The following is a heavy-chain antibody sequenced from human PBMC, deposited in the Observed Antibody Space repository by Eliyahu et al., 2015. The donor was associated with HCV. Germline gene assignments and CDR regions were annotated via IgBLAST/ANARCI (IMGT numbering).Heavy chain of an antibody. CDR2: INDDGSAT. CDR3: AREARYFYDNSGYYCLDY. Sequence: EVQLVESGGGLVQPGGSLRLSCAASGFTFSRHWMHWVRQAPGKGLVWISRINDDGSATDYADAVKGRFTISSDNAKNTLYLQMNSLRAEDTAVYYCAREARYFYDNSGYYCLDYWGQGTLVTVSS. V-gene: IGHV3-74*01. J-gene: IGHJ4*02. CDR1: GFTFSRHW. D-gene: IGHD3-22*01.